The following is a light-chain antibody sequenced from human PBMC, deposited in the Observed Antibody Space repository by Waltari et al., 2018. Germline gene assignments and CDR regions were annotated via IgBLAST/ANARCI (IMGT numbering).Light chain of an antibody. J-gene: IGKJ4*01. CDR1: QSVLYSANNKDY. V-gene: IGKV4-1*01. Sequence: DIVMTQSPDFLAVSLGERATINCKSSQSVLYSANNKDYLAWYQQKPGQPPKLLIYWASTRESGVPDRFSGSGSRTDFTLTISSLQAEDVAVYYCQQYYGVPLTFGGGTKVEIK. CDR2: WAS. CDR3: QQYYGVPLT.